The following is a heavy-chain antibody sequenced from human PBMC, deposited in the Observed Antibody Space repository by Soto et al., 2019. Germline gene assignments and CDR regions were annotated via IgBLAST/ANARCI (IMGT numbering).Heavy chain of an antibody. J-gene: IGHJ4*02. D-gene: IGHD2-21*02. V-gene: IGHV3-23*01. CDR2: MTGSGGST. CDR1: GFTFTNSA. Sequence: GSLRLSCTASGFTFTNSAMNWVRQAPGNGLEWVSTMTGSGGSTYYSDSVKGRFNISRDNSKNTVYLHMNSLRAEDTAVYYCTKDVADCGGDCFSGFDSWGQGT. CDR3: TKDVADCGGDCFSGFDS.